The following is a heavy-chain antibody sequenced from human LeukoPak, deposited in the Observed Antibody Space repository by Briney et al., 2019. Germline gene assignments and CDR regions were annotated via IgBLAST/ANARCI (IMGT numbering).Heavy chain of an antibody. Sequence: GGSLRLSCAASGFTFSSYEMNWVRQAPGKGLEWVSYISSSGSTIYYADSVKGRFTISRDNAKNSLYLQMNSLRAEDTAVYYCARNGVWFGDDSLNWGQGTLVTVSS. CDR1: GFTFSSYE. CDR2: ISSSGSTI. CDR3: ARNGVWFGDDSLN. D-gene: IGHD3-10*01. J-gene: IGHJ4*02. V-gene: IGHV3-48*03.